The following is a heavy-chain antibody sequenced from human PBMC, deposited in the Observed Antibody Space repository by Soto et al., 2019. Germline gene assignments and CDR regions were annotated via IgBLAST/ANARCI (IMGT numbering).Heavy chain of an antibody. D-gene: IGHD3-22*01. Sequence: QVQLVQSGAEVKKPGASVKVSCKASGYTFTGYYMHWVRQAPGQGLEWIGWINPNSGGTNYAQKFQGWVTMTRDTSISTAYMELSRLRSDDTAVYYCARSLTPTYYYDSSGYLGYWGQGTLVTVSS. J-gene: IGHJ4*02. CDR2: INPNSGGT. V-gene: IGHV1-2*04. CDR1: GYTFTGYY. CDR3: ARSLTPTYYYDSSGYLGY.